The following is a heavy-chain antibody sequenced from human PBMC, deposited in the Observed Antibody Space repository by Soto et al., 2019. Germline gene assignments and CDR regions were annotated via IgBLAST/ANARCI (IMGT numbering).Heavy chain of an antibody. CDR2: MNPNSGNT. J-gene: IGHJ3*02. CDR3: AANIMITFGGVIVPYDAFDI. Sequence: ASVKVSCKASGYTFTSYDINWVRQATGQGLERMGWMNPNSGNTGYAQKFQGRVTMTRNTSISTAYMELSSLRSEDTAVYYCAANIMITFGGVIVPYDAFDIWGQGTMVTVSS. V-gene: IGHV1-8*01. CDR1: GYTFTSYD. D-gene: IGHD3-16*02.